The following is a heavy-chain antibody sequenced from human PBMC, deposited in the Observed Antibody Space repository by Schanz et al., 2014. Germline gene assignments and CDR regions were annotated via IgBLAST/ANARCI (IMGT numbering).Heavy chain of an antibody. CDR2: INTGSNYI. CDR3: VSSGSYSSYAL. V-gene: IGHV3-11*06. CDR1: GFSFSDYY. J-gene: IGHJ4*02. D-gene: IGHD3-10*01. Sequence: QVHLLESGGGLVEPGGSLRLSCAASGFSFSDYYMSWIRQAPGKGLEWISFINTGSNYINYADSVKGRFTISRDNTKNSLCLQLNSLRAENTAVYRCVSSGSYSSYALWGQGPLVTVSS.